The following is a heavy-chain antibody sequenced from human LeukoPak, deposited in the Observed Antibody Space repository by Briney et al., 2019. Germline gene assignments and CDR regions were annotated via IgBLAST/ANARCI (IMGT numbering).Heavy chain of an antibody. CDR2: TIPILGIA. CDR3: ARAPLQYYYYYMDV. J-gene: IGHJ6*03. CDR1: GGTFSSYT. V-gene: IGHV1-69*02. Sequence: GASVKVSCKASGGTFSSYTISWVRQAPGQGLEWMGRTIPILGIANYAQKFQGRVTITADKSTSTAYMELSRLRSEDTAVYYCARAPLQYYYYYMDVWGKGTTVTVSS.